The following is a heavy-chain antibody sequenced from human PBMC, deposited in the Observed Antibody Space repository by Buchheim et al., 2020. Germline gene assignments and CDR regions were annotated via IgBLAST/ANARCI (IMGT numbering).Heavy chain of an antibody. Sequence: QVQLVESGGGVVQPGRSLTLSCAASEFTFKNYGMHWVRQAPGKGLEWVAVIWYNGTNKYYGDSVKGRFTISRDNSKNMLYLQMNSLRVEDTAVYYCARDAGDCSGGSCYVDWFDPWGQGTL. CDR2: IWYNGTNK. CDR1: EFTFKNYG. J-gene: IGHJ5*02. D-gene: IGHD2-15*01. V-gene: IGHV3-33*01. CDR3: ARDAGDCSGGSCYVDWFDP.